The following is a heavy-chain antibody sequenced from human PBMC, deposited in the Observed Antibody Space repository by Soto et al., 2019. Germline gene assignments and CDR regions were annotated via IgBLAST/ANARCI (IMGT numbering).Heavy chain of an antibody. V-gene: IGHV3-64*01. CDR3: ARDGWCEELLSPVCWFDP. CDR1: GFTFSSYA. CDR2: ISSNGGST. D-gene: IGHD3-10*01. J-gene: IGHJ5*02. Sequence: GGSLRLSCAASGFTFSSYAMHWVRQAPGKGLEYVSAISSNGGSTYYANSVKGRFTISRDNSKNTLYLQMGSLRAEDMAVYYCARDGWCEELLSPVCWFDPWGRGTLFTVSS.